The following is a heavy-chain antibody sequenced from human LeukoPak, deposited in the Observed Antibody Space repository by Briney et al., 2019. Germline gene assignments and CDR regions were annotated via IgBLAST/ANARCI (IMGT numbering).Heavy chain of an antibody. CDR2: FDPGDGET. Sequence: GASVKVSCKVSGYTLTELSMHWVRQAPGKGLEWMGGFDPGDGETIYAQKFQGRVTMTEDTSTDTAYMELSSLRSEDTAVYYCATAATRYCSSTSCYTYWFDPWGQGTLVTVSS. CDR3: ATAATRYCSSTSCYTYWFDP. V-gene: IGHV1-24*01. D-gene: IGHD2-2*02. J-gene: IGHJ5*02. CDR1: GYTLTELS.